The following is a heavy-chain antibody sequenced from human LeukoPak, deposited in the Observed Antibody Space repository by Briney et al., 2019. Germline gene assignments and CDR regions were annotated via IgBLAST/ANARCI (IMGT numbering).Heavy chain of an antibody. CDR3: ARRTVTMYNWFDP. CDR2: INHSGST. CDR1: GGSFSGYY. Sequence: PSETLSLTCAVYGGSFSGYYWSWIRQPPGKGLEWIGEINHSGSTNYNPSLTSRVTISVDTSKNQFSLKLSSVTAADTAVYYCARRTVTMYNWFDPWGQGTLVTVSS. D-gene: IGHD4-17*01. J-gene: IGHJ5*02. V-gene: IGHV4-34*01.